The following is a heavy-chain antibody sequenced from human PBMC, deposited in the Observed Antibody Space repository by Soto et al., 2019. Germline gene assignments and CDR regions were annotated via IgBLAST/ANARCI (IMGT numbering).Heavy chain of an antibody. Sequence: ASVKVSCKASGYTFTSYGISWVRQAPGQGLEWMGWISAYNGNTNYAQKLQGRVTMTTDTSTSTAYMELRSLRSDDTAVYYCARERGTPKENYYGSGSYYNNPGDYWGQGTLVTVSS. CDR2: ISAYNGNT. J-gene: IGHJ4*02. V-gene: IGHV1-18*01. D-gene: IGHD3-10*01. CDR3: ARERGTPKENYYGSGSYYNNPGDY. CDR1: GYTFTSYG.